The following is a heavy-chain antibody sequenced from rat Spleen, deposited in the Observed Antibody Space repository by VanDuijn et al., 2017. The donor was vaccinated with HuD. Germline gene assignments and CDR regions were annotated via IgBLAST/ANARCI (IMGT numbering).Heavy chain of an antibody. J-gene: IGHJ4*01. CDR1: GFTFSDYN. CDR3: AKSRGLYSGYIHVMDA. Sequence: EVQLVESGGGLVQPGRSLKLSCAASGFTFSDYNMAWVRQAPKKGLEWVASISYEGSSTYYGDSVKGRFTISRDNAKSTLYLQMDSLRSEDTATYYCAKSRGLYSGYIHVMDAWGQGASVTVSS. D-gene: IGHD1-2*01. CDR2: ISYEGSST. V-gene: IGHV5-7*01.